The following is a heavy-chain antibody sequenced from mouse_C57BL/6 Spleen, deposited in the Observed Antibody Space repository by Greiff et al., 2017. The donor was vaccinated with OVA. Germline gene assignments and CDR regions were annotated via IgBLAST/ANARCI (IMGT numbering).Heavy chain of an antibody. CDR2: ISPGDGDT. CDR1: GYAFSSSW. V-gene: IGHV1-82*01. D-gene: IGHD1-1*01. Sequence: VQLQQSGPELVKPGASVKISCKASGYAFSSSWMNWVKQRPGKGLEWIGRISPGDGDTNYNGKFKGKATLTADKASSTAYMQLSSLTSEDSAVYVCANQYYGSSYLAYWGQGTLVTVSA. J-gene: IGHJ3*01. CDR3: ANQYYGSSYLAY.